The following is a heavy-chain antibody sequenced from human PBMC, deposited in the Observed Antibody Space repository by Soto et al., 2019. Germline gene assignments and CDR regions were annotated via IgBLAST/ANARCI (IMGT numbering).Heavy chain of an antibody. CDR3: ASRDGYNYYFDY. D-gene: IGHD5-12*01. CDR2: IYYSGST. J-gene: IGHJ4*02. Sequence: SETLSLTCTVSGGSISSYYWSWIRQPPGKGLEWIGYIYYSGSTNYNPSLKSRVTISVDTSKNQFSLKLSSVTAADTAVYYCASRDGYNYYFDYWGQGTLVTVSS. CDR1: GGSISSYY. V-gene: IGHV4-59*01.